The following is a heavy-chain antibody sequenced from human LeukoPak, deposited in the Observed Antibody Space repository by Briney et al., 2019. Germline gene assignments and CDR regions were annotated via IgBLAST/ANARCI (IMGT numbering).Heavy chain of an antibody. J-gene: IGHJ4*02. CDR1: GLTFSNAW. D-gene: IGHD3-10*01. CDR2: IKSKTDGGTT. Sequence: PGGSLRLSCAASGLTFSNAWMSWVRQAPGKGLEWVGRIKSKTDGGTTDYAAPVKGRFTISRDDSKNTLYLQMNSLKTEDTAVYYCTTGPWVLWFGEGGFFDYWGQGTLVTVSS. V-gene: IGHV3-15*01. CDR3: TTGPWVLWFGEGGFFDY.